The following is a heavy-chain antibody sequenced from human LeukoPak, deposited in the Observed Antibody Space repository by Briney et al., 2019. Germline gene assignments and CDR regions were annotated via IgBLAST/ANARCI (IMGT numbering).Heavy chain of an antibody. CDR2: INHSGST. J-gene: IGHJ3*02. CDR1: GGSFSGYY. CDR3: ARGTDDAFDI. V-gene: IGHV4-34*01. Sequence: SETLSLTCAVYGGSFSGYYWSWIRQPPGKGLEWIGEINHSGSTNYNPSLKSRVTISIDTSKNQFSLKLSSVTAADTAVYYCARGTDDAFDIWGQGTMVTVSS.